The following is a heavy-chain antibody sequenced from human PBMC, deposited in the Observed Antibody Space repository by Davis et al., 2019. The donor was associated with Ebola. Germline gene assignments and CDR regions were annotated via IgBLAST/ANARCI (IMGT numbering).Heavy chain of an antibody. V-gene: IGHV5-51*01. CDR2: IYPGDSNT. Sequence: GGSLRLSCKGSGYRFTSYWIGWVRQMPGKGLEWMGIIYPGDSNTRYSPSFRGQVTISADKSIKTAFLQWSSLKASDTAMYYCASLRRTITGMDDAFDIWGQGTNVTVSS. CDR3: ASLRRTITGMDDAFDI. D-gene: IGHD2-8*02. CDR1: GYRFTSYW. J-gene: IGHJ3*02.